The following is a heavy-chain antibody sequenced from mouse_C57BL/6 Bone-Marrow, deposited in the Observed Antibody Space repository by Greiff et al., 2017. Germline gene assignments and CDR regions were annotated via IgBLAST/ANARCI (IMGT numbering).Heavy chain of an antibody. CDR3: ARPYYSNYWYFDV. CDR2: IYPGSGST. V-gene: IGHV1-55*01. Sequence: QVQLQQPGAELVKPGASVKMSCKASGYTFTSYWITWVKQRPGQGLEWIGDIYPGSGSTNYNGKFKSKATLTVVTSSSTAYMQLSSLTSEDSAVFYCARPYYSNYWYFDVWGTGTTVTVSS. D-gene: IGHD2-5*01. CDR1: GYTFTSYW. J-gene: IGHJ1*03.